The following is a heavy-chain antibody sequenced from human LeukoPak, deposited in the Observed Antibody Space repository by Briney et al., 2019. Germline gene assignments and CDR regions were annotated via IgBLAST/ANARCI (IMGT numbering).Heavy chain of an antibody. CDR2: IYYSGDT. D-gene: IGHD1-26*01. CDR3: ARVEVGATSNYYYYMDV. CDR1: GGSISGYS. V-gene: IGHV4-59*01. J-gene: IGHJ6*03. Sequence: SETLSLTCTVSGGSISGYSWSWIRQSPGGGLEWIGYIYYSGDTAYNPSLRSRVTMSVDTSKNQFSLKLSSVTAADTAVYYCARVEVGATSNYYYYMDVWGKGTTVTVSS.